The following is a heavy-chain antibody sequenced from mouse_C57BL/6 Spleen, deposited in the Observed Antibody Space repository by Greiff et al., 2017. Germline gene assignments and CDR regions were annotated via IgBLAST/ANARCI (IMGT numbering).Heavy chain of an antibody. CDR1: GYTFTSYW. Sequence: QVHVKQSGAELAKPGASVKLSCKASGYTFTSYWMHWVKQRPGQGLEWIGYINPSSGYTKYNQKFKDKATLTADKSSSTAYMQLSSLTYEDSAVYYCARSSIYYYGSSHYYAMDYWGQGTSVTVSS. CDR3: ARSSIYYYGSSHYYAMDY. V-gene: IGHV1-7*01. D-gene: IGHD1-1*01. CDR2: INPSSGYT. J-gene: IGHJ4*01.